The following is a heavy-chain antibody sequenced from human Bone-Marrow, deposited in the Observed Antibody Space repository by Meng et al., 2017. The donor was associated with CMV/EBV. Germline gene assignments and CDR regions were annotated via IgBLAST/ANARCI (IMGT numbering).Heavy chain of an antibody. Sequence: GGSLRLSCAASGFTVSSNYMSWVRQAPGKGLEWLGFIEKKARGGAPVHAASVEDRFSISRDDSKSIAYLQMNSLRIEDTAVYYCARDVVDELDFWGQGTLVTIYS. CDR1: GFTVSSNY. CDR3: ARDVVDELDF. V-gene: IGHV3-71*01. J-gene: IGHJ4*02. D-gene: IGHD1-26*01. CDR2: IEKKARGGAP.